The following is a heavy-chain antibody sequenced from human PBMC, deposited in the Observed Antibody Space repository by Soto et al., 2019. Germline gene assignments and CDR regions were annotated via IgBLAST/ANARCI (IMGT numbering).Heavy chain of an antibody. V-gene: IGHV1-69*13. Sequence: ASVKVSCKASGGTFSSYAISWVRQAPGQGLEWMGGIIPIFGTANYAQKFQGRVTITADESTSTAYMELSSLRSEDTAVYYCASGPDRYYYDSSGYYSPYGMDVWGQGTTVTVSS. J-gene: IGHJ6*02. CDR3: ASGPDRYYYDSSGYYSPYGMDV. CDR2: IIPIFGTA. CDR1: GGTFSSYA. D-gene: IGHD3-22*01.